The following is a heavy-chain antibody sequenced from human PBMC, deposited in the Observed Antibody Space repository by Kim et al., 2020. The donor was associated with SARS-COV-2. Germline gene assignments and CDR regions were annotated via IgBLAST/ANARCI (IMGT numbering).Heavy chain of an antibody. CDR3: ARDSEGRSWKNYYYYYKGMDV. CDR2: VSYDGTTT. Sequence: GGSLRLSCAASGFSIRDFGMHWVRRAPGKGLEWVAVVSYDGTTTFHGESVKGRFVISRDTSKNTFYLQMKSLRAEDTAVYSCARDSEGRSWKNYYYYYKGMDVWGQGTTVTVSS. CDR1: GFSIRDFG. D-gene: IGHD1-1*01. V-gene: IGHV3-33*05. J-gene: IGHJ6*02.